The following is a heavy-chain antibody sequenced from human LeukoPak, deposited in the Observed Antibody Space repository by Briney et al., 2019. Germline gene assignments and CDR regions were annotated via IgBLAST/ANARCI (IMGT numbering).Heavy chain of an antibody. D-gene: IGHD2-2*01. CDR1: GGSISSSSYY. CDR3: AREQRVHYYYYMDV. CDR2: IYYSGST. J-gene: IGHJ6*03. V-gene: IGHV4-39*07. Sequence: SETLSLTCTVSGGSISSSSYYWGWIRQSPGKGLEWIGSIYYSGSTYYSPSLKSRVTISVDTSKNQFSLKLSSVTAADTAVYYCAREQRVHYYYYMDVWGKGTTVTVSS.